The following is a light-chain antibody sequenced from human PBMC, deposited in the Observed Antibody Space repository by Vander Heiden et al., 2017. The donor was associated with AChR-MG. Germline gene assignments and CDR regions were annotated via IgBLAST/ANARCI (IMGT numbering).Light chain of an antibody. V-gene: IGKV1-39*01. CDR3: QQSDSTPPT. J-gene: IGKJ4*01. Sequence: DIQMTQSPSSLSASVGDRVTITCRASQSISSYLNWYQQKPGKAPKLLIYAASSLQSGVPSRFSGSGSETDFTLTISSLQPEDFATYYCQQSDSTPPTFGGGTKVDIK. CDR2: AAS. CDR1: QSISSY.